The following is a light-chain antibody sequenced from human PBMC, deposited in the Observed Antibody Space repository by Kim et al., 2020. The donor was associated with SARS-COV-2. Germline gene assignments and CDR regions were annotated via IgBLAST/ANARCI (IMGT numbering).Light chain of an antibody. CDR2: GAS. J-gene: IGKJ2*01. CDR3: QQYNRWPPYI. V-gene: IGKV3-15*01. Sequence: VSPGARATLSSRASQSVTSNLAWYQQRPGQAPRLLIYGASIRATGIPDRFSGSGSGTEFTLTISSLQPEDFALYYCQQYNRWPPYIFGQGTKLEI. CDR1: QSVTSN.